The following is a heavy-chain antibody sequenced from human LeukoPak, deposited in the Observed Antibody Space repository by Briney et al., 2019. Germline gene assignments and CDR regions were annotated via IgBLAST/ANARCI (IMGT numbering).Heavy chain of an antibody. Sequence: RASVKVSCKASGHTFSNYYMHWVRQAPGQGLEWMGIINPSGGSTSYAQKFQGRVTITRDTATRTVYMELSSLRSEDTAVYYCARESSGTYRSYFYYMDVWGKGTTVTISS. CDR1: GHTFSNYY. CDR3: ARESSGTYRSYFYYMDV. D-gene: IGHD3-10*01. V-gene: IGHV1-46*01. CDR2: INPSGGST. J-gene: IGHJ6*03.